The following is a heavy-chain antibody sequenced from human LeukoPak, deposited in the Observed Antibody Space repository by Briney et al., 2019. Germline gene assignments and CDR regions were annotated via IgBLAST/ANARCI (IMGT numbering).Heavy chain of an antibody. Sequence: KSSETLSLTCTVSGASISSYYWNWIRQPPGKGLEWIGYIYYSGSTNYNPSLKGRVTILLDTSKNQFSLRLSSVTAADTAVYYCARHRPTTVTTVGYYFDYWGQGTLVTVSS. J-gene: IGHJ4*02. CDR3: ARHRPTTVTTVGYYFDY. CDR2: IYYSGST. CDR1: GASISSYY. D-gene: IGHD4-17*01. V-gene: IGHV4-59*08.